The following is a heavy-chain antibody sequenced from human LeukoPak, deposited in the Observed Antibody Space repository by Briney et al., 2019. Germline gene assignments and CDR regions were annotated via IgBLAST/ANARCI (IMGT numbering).Heavy chain of an antibody. Sequence: PGRSLRLSCAGSGFTFSGYSLNWVRQAPGKGLEWVSSITSSGSSMYYADSVKGRFTISRDNAESSVYLQMNSLRAEDTAVYYCARDYGSGSYYYLFVLGYWGQGTLVTVSS. CDR1: GFTFSGYS. D-gene: IGHD1-26*01. J-gene: IGHJ4*02. V-gene: IGHV3-21*01. CDR3: ARDYGSGSYYYLFVLGY. CDR2: ITSSGSSM.